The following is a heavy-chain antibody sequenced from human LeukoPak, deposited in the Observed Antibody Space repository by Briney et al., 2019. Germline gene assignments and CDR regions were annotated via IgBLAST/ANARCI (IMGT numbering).Heavy chain of an antibody. V-gene: IGHV3-7*01. CDR3: ARVGKEVISQFMDV. CDR1: GFSLSIYW. Sequence: PGGSLRLSCAASGFSLSIYWMSWVRQAPGQGLEWVANIKQDGSEKYYLDSVKRRFATSRATAKNSLYLQMNSRRAEDTAVYYCARVGKEVISQFMDVWGKGTTVTVSS. D-gene: IGHD3-3*02. J-gene: IGHJ6*03. CDR2: IKQDGSEK.